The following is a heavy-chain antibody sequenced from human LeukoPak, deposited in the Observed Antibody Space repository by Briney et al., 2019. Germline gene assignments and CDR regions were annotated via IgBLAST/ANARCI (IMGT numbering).Heavy chain of an antibody. CDR1: GFTFSSYG. CDR2: ISYDGSNK. D-gene: IGHD6-13*01. V-gene: IGHV3-30*18. J-gene: IGHJ3*02. CDR3: AKVIAAATDAFDI. Sequence: GGSLRLSCAASGFTFSSYGMHWVRQAPGKGLEWVAVISYDGSNKYYADSVKGRFTISRDNSKNTLYLQMNCLRAEDTAVYYCAKVIAAATDAFDIWGQGTMVTVSS.